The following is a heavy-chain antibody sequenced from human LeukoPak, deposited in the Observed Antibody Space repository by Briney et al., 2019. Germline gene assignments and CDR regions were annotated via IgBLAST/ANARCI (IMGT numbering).Heavy chain of an antibody. D-gene: IGHD6-13*01. V-gene: IGHV4-59*11. J-gene: IGHJ3*02. CDR2: IYYSGST. Sequence: SETLSLTCTVSGGSISSHYWSWIRQPPGKGLEWIGYIYYSGSTNHNPSLSGRVTLSLDTYKNQLSLKLNSVTAADTAVYYCAREGIAAATDAFDIWGQGTLVTVSS. CDR1: GGSISSHY. CDR3: AREGIAAATDAFDI.